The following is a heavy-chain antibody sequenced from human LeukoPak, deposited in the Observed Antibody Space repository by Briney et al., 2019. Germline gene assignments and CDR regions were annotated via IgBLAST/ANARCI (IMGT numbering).Heavy chain of an antibody. CDR3: ARTIRGVTYYFDY. D-gene: IGHD3-10*01. CDR1: GFTFSSYA. Sequence: GGSLRLSCAASGFTFSSYAMHWVRQAPGKGLEWVAVISYDGSNKYYADSVKGRFTISRDNSKNTLYLQMNSLRAEDTAVYYCARTIRGVTYYFDYWGQGTLVTVSS. CDR2: ISYDGSNK. V-gene: IGHV3-30-3*01. J-gene: IGHJ4*02.